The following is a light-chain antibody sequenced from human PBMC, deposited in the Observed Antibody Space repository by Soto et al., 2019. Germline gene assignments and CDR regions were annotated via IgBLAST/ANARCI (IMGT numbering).Light chain of an antibody. V-gene: IGKV1-5*03. CDR3: KHKEIFPLT. CDR1: QSISTW. Sequence: DIQMTQSPSTLSASVGDRVTIACRASQSISTWLAWYQQKPGKAPKLLIYKASILESGVPSRFSGSGSAKELTLPIGARHPENLAPYYCKHKEIFPLTFGGGTKVEI. CDR2: KAS. J-gene: IGKJ4*01.